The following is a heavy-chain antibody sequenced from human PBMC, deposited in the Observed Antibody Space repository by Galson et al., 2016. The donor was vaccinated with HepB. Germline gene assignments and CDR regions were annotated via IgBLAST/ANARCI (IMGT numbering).Heavy chain of an antibody. D-gene: IGHD1-26*01. CDR1: GFTFSDFA. Sequence: SLRLSCAASGFTFSDFAIHWVRQAPGKGLEYVAGISSNGDTTYFADSVKGRFTISRDNSKNTVYLQLSSLRVDDTAVYYCVKDGHSGSYDYWGQGTLVTVSS. CDR3: VKDGHSGSYDY. CDR2: ISSNGDTT. J-gene: IGHJ4*02. V-gene: IGHV3-64D*06.